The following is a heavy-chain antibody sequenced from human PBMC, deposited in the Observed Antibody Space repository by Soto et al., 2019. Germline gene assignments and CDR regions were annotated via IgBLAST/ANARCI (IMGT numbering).Heavy chain of an antibody. CDR2: MNPDSGNT. D-gene: IGHD2-8*01. J-gene: IGHJ5*02. CDR1: GYTFINYD. V-gene: IGHV1-8*01. CDR3: ARRRGSNGWFDL. Sequence: GAAVKVSCKASGYTFINYDINWVRQAPGQGLEWVGWMNPDSGNTGYAQNFQGRFTMTGNTSISSVYMELSSLTSEETAVYYCARRRGSNGWFDLWGQGTLVTVSS.